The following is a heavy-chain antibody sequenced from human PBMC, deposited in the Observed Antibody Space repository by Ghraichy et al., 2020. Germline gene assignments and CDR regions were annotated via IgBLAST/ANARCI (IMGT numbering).Heavy chain of an antibody. D-gene: IGHD6-25*01. CDR3: ARDDSSGGAFDI. J-gene: IGHJ3*02. CDR1: GFTFSSYW. Sequence: GESLNISCAASGFTFSSYWMSWVRQAPGKGLEWVANIKQDGSEKYYVDSVKGRFTISRDNAKNSLYLQMNSLRAEDTAVYYCARDDSSGGAFDIWGQGTMVTVSS. V-gene: IGHV3-7*01. CDR2: IKQDGSEK.